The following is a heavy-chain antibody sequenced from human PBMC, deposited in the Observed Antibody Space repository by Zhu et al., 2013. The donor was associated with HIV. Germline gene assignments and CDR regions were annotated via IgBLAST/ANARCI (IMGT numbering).Heavy chain of an antibody. J-gene: IGHJ4*02. CDR1: GYTFSDYY. CDR2: INPNSGDT. D-gene: IGHD3-22*01. CDR3: ARAVDYSDSSGSDY. Sequence: QVQLVQFGAEVKKPGASVKVSCKASGYTFSDYYIHWVRQAPGQGLEWMGWINPNSGDTKYAQKFQSRVTMTRDTSITTAYMELKRLRSDDTAMYYCARAVDYSDSSGSDYWGQGSRVTVSS. V-gene: IGHV1-2*02.